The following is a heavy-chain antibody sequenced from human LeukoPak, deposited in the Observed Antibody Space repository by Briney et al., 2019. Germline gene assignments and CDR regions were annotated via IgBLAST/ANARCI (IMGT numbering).Heavy chain of an antibody. Sequence: SETLSLTCTVSGGSISSSDYFWGWVRQPPGKGLEWIGSIYNSGNTYYYPSLKSRVTIAVDTSKNQFSLSLRSVTAADTAVYFCARHFSNPRSDPWGQGTLVTVSS. CDR1: GGSISSSDYF. J-gene: IGHJ5*02. V-gene: IGHV4-39*01. D-gene: IGHD2/OR15-2a*01. CDR3: ARHFSNPRSDP. CDR2: IYNSGNT.